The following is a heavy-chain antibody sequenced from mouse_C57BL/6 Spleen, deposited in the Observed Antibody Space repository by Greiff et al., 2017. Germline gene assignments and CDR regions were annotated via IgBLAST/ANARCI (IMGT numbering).Heavy chain of an antibody. D-gene: IGHD1-1*01. CDR1: GYTFTSYW. CDR2: IHPNSGST. J-gene: IGHJ1*03. CDR3: ARVLLRSPYWYFDV. V-gene: IGHV1-64*01. Sequence: QVHVKQSGAELVKPGASVKLSCKASGYTFTSYWMHWVKQRPGQGLEWIGMIHPNSGSTNYNEKFKSKATLTVDKSSSTAYMQLSSLTAEDSAVYYCARVLLRSPYWYFDVWGTGTTVTVSS.